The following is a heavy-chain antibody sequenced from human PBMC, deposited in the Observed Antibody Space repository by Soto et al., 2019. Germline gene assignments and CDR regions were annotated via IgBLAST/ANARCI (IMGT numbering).Heavy chain of an antibody. V-gene: IGHV1-69*13. D-gene: IGHD6-13*01. Sequence: SVKVSCKASGGTFSSYAISWVRQAPGQGLEWMGGIIPIFGTANYAQKFQGRVTITADESTSTAYMELSSLRSEDTAVYYCARVAYSSSWYHYFDYWGQGTLVTVSS. CDR3: ARVAYSSSWYHYFDY. CDR2: IIPIFGTA. J-gene: IGHJ4*02. CDR1: GGTFSSYA.